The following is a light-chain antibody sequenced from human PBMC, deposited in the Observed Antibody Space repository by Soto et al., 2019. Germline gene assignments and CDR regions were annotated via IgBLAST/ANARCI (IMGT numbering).Light chain of an antibody. Sequence: LPSSQSPNVPEWVLGADIVLPCRASENVSTYLNWYRQKPGKAPNLLIHTASTLESGVPTRFSGSGSGTDFTLTISSLRPEDIVIYYCQQNYSHPLTFGAGTKVDIK. V-gene: IGKV1-39*01. J-gene: IGKJ4*01. CDR2: TAS. CDR3: QQNYSHPLT. CDR1: ENVSTY.